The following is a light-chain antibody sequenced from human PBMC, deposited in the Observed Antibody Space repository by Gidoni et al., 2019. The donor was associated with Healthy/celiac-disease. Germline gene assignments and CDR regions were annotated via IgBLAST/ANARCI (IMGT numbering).Light chain of an antibody. V-gene: IGKV3-11*01. CDR1: QSVSSY. CDR2: DAS. Sequence: EIVLTQSPATLSLSPGERATLSCRASQSVSSYLAWYQQKPGQAPRLLIYDASNRATGIPARFSGSGSGTDFTLTFSSLEPEDFAVYYCQQRSNWRITFGQXTRLEIK. CDR3: QQRSNWRIT. J-gene: IGKJ5*01.